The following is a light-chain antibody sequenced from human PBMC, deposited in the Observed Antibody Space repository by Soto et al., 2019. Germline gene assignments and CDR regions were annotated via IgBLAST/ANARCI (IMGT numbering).Light chain of an antibody. CDR1: SGDIGSHSY. Sequence: QSALTQPASVSGSPGQSITISCTGASGDIGSHSYVSWYQQHPGKAPKLLIYEITTRPSGVSNRFSGSKSGNTASLTISGLQPEDEADYYCLSYTSANTRVFGGGTKLTVL. J-gene: IGLJ3*02. CDR2: EIT. V-gene: IGLV2-14*01. CDR3: LSYTSANTRV.